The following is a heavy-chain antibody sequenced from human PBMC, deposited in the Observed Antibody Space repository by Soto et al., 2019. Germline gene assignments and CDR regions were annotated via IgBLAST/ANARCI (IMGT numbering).Heavy chain of an antibody. Sequence: LRLSCAASGFTVKNYQMNWVRQAPGKGLEWVSVIYSGGVTYYPDSVKGRFTTIRDTSKNTVYLQMNSLRADDTAMYYCARDPSTTGYYGLDVWGQGTTVTVSS. CDR1: GFTVKNYQ. V-gene: IGHV3-53*01. CDR3: ARDPSTTGYYGLDV. CDR2: IYSGGVT. J-gene: IGHJ6*02.